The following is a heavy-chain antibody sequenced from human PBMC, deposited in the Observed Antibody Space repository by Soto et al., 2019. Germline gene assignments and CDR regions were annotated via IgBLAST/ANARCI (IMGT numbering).Heavy chain of an antibody. D-gene: IGHD2-15*01. V-gene: IGHV3-30*18. CDR3: AKGARYCSGGSCILFDY. J-gene: IGHJ4*02. CDR2: ISYDGSNK. Sequence: QVPLVESGGGVVQPGRSLRLSCAASGFTFSSYGMHWVRQAPGKGLEWVAVISYDGSNKYYADSVKGRFTISRDNSKNTLYLQMNSLRAEDTAVYYCAKGARYCSGGSCILFDYWGQGTLVTVSS. CDR1: GFTFSSYG.